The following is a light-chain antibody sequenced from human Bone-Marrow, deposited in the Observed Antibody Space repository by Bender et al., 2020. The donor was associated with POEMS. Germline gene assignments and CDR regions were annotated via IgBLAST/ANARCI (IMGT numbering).Light chain of an antibody. CDR1: SSNIGANF. CDR2: RNS. V-gene: IGLV1-47*01. Sequence: QSVLTQPPSASGTPGRRVTISCSGGSSNIGANFVHWYQHLPGSAPRLLIYRNSLRPSGVPDRFSGSKSGTSASLSISGLRSDDEADYYCAVWSDSLSAWVFGGGTKLTVL. J-gene: IGLJ3*02. CDR3: AVWSDSLSAWV.